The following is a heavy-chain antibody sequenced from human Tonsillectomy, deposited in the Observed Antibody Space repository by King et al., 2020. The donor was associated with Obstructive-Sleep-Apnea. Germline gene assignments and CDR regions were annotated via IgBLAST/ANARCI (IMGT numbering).Heavy chain of an antibody. J-gene: IGHJ5*02. CDR1: GFTFSSYA. CDR2: ISYDGSNK. Sequence: VQLVESGGGVVQPGRSLRLSCAASGFTFSSYAMHWVRQAPGKGLEWVAVISYDGSNKYYADSVKGRFTISRDNSKNTRYLQMNSLRAEDTAVYYCARDGLVVVVAYWFDPWGQGTLVTVSS. CDR3: ARDGLVVVVAYWFDP. D-gene: IGHD2-15*01. V-gene: IGHV3-30*04.